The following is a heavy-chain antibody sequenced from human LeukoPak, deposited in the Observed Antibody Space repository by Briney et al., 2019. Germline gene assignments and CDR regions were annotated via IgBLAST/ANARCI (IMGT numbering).Heavy chain of an antibody. CDR3: ARGDFWSGDYTDAFDV. V-gene: IGHV3-7*04. D-gene: IGHD3-3*01. J-gene: IGHJ3*01. CDR1: GFTFNSYW. Sequence: GGSLRLSCAVSGFTFNSYWMSWVRQAPGKGLEWVANIKPDGSEKYYIDSVKGRFTISRDNAKNSLYPQMSSLRAGDTAVYYCARGDFWSGDYTDAFDVWGQGTMVTVSS. CDR2: IKPDGSEK.